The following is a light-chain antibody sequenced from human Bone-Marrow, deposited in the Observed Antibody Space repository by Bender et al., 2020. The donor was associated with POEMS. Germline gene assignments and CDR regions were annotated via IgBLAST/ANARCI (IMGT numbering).Light chain of an antibody. CDR3: QSYDNSLGGWV. Sequence: QSALTQPASVSGSPGQSITISCTGTSSDVGSYNLVSWYQQHPGKAPQLLIYDVTKRPSGVSNRFSGSKSGNTASLTISGLQAEDEGDYYCQSYDNSLGGWVFGGGTKLTVL. CDR1: SSDVGSYNL. V-gene: IGLV2-14*02. J-gene: IGLJ3*02. CDR2: DVT.